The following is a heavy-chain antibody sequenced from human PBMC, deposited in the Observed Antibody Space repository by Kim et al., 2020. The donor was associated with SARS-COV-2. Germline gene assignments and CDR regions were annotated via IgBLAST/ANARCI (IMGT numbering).Heavy chain of an antibody. V-gene: IGHV4-34*01. J-gene: IGHJ5*02. D-gene: IGHD2-15*01. CDR3: ARGTWSIWWCDP. Sequence: NYDPSLKSRVNISVATAKHPFCVKLSSVTAADTAVYYCARGTWSIWWCDPWGQGTLVTVSS.